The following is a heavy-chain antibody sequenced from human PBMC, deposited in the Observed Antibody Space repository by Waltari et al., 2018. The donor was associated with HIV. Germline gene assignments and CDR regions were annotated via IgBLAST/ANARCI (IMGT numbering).Heavy chain of an antibody. CDR2: IKQKGRKK. CDR1: GFTFRSYW. CDR3: ARMGLMVYAIGAFDI. Sequence: EVQLEESGGGLVQPGGSLRLSCAVSGFTFRSYWMSWVRQAPGKGLEWGANIKQKGRKKHYVDSVKGRFTISRDNAKKSLYLQMNSLRAEDTAVYYCARMGLMVYAIGAFDIWGQGTMVTVSS. D-gene: IGHD2-8*01. V-gene: IGHV3-7*01. J-gene: IGHJ3*02.